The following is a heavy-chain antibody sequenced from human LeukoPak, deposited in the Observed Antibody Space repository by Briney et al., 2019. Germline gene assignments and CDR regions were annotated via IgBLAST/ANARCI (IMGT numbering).Heavy chain of an antibody. V-gene: IGHV1-2*04. CDR3: AKGHRGVTMVRGALYDAFDI. J-gene: IGHJ3*02. Sequence: ASVKVSCKASGYTFTGYYMHWVRQAPGQGLEWMGWINPNSGGTNYAQKFQGWVTMTRDTSISIAYMELSRLRSDDTAVYYCAKGHRGVTMVRGALYDAFDIWGQGTMVTVSS. CDR2: INPNSGGT. CDR1: GYTFTGYY. D-gene: IGHD3-10*01.